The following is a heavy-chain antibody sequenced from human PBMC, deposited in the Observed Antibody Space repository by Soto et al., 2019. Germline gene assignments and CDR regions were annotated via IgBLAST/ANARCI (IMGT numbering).Heavy chain of an antibody. Sequence: SVKVSCKTSGSTFSSYAITCVRQAPGQGLEWMGGIVPTVDTSTYAQKFQGRVTITADKFTNTVYMELSSLRSDDTAVYYCVRVVAIPGYPDNWGQGTLVTVSS. CDR1: GSTFSSYA. CDR3: VRVVAIPGYPDN. CDR2: IVPTVDTS. V-gene: IGHV1-69*06. D-gene: IGHD5-12*01. J-gene: IGHJ4*02.